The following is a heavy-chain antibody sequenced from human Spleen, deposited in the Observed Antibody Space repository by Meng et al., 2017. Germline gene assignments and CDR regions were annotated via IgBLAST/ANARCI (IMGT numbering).Heavy chain of an antibody. CDR2: INHNGST. J-gene: IGHJ4*02. CDR1: GVSFSGYY. Sequence: QVQLQQWGAGLLKPSETLSLTCAVYGVSFSGYYWSCIRQPPGKGLEWIGEINHNGSTNYNPSIKSRVTISVDTSKIQFSLKLTSVTAADTAVYYCARVFDYWGQGTLVTVSS. V-gene: IGHV4-34*01. CDR3: ARVFDY.